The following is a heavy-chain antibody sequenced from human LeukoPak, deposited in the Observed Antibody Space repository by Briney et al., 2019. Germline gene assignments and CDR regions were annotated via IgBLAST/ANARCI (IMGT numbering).Heavy chain of an antibody. CDR2: INGVGSST. D-gene: IGHD1-26*01. V-gene: IGHV3-74*01. Sequence: GGSLRLSCAASGFTFSSDWMHWVRQAPGKGLVWVSRINGVGSSTSYADSVKGRFTISRDNSKNTLYLQMNSLRAEDTAVYYCAKDSDPSGSYYWDYFDYWGQGTLVTVSS. CDR3: AKDSDPSGSYYWDYFDY. CDR1: GFTFSSDW. J-gene: IGHJ4*02.